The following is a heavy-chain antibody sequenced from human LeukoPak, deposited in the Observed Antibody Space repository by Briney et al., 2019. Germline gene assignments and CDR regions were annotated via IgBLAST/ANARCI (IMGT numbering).Heavy chain of an antibody. CDR1: GGSISSSSYY. CDR3: ARQCSSTWGPNHYYYYMDV. V-gene: IGHV4-39*01. CDR2: IYYSGST. D-gene: IGHD2-2*01. J-gene: IGHJ6*03. Sequence: SETLSLTCTVSGGSISSSSYYWGWIRQPPGKGLEWLGGIYYSGSTYYNPSLKSRVTISVDTSKNQFSLKLSSVTAADTAVYYCARQCSSTWGPNHYYYYMDVWGKGTTVTVSS.